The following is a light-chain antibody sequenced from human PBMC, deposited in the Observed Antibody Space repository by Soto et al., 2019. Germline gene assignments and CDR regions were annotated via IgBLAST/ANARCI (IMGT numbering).Light chain of an antibody. V-gene: IGLV2-14*01. Sequence: QSVLTQPASVSGSPGQSITISCTGTSSDVGGYNYVSWYQQHPGKAPKLMIYDVSNRPSGVSNRFSGSKSGNTASLTISGLQAEDEADYYCHSYTSSSTLRVFGGGTKVTVL. CDR2: DVS. CDR3: HSYTSSSTLRV. CDR1: SSDVGGYNY. J-gene: IGLJ2*01.